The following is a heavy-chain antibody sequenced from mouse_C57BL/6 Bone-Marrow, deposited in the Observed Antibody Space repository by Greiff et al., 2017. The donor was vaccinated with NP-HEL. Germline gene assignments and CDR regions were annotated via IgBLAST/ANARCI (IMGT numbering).Heavy chain of an antibody. CDR1: GYTFTSYW. Sequence: QVQLQQPGADLVKPGASVKLSCKASGYTFTSYWMHWVKQRPGRGLEWIGRIDPNSGGTKFNEKFKTKATLTVDKPSSTAYMPLSSLTSADSAVYYCARYYYGSRGWYFDVWGTGTTVTVSS. D-gene: IGHD1-1*01. J-gene: IGHJ1*03. V-gene: IGHV1-72*01. CDR2: IDPNSGGT. CDR3: ARYYYGSRGWYFDV.